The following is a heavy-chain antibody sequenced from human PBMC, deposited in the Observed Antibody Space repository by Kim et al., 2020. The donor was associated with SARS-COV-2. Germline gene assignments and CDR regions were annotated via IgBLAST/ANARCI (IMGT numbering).Heavy chain of an antibody. D-gene: IGHD2-21*02. J-gene: IGHJ5*02. CDR2: IYYSGST. CDR3: ARLGRLVAYCGGDCYQNWFDP. CDR1: GGSISSGGYY. Sequence: SETLSLTCTVSGGSISSGGYYWSWIRQHPGKGLEWIGYIYYSGSTYYNPSLKSRVTISVDTSKNQFSLKLSSVTAADTAVYYCARLGRLVAYCGGDCYQNWFDPWGQGTLVTVSS. V-gene: IGHV4-31*03.